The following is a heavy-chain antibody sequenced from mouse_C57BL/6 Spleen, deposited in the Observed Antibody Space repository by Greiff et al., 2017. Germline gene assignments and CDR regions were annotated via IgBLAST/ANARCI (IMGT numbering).Heavy chain of an antibody. Sequence: EVPLVESGGGLVKPGGSLKLSCAASGFTFSSYAMSWVRQTPEKRLEWVATISDGGSYTYYPDNVKGRFTISRDNAKNNLYLQMSHLKSEDTAMYYCAARAWFAYWGQGTLVTVSA. CDR2: ISDGGSYT. V-gene: IGHV5-4*01. CDR3: AARAWFAY. J-gene: IGHJ3*01. D-gene: IGHD3-3*01. CDR1: GFTFSSYA.